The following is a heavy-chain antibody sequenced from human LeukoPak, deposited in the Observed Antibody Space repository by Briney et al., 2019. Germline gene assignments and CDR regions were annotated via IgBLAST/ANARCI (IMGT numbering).Heavy chain of an antibody. CDR3: AKDNQMIAGIAAAGVDY. Sequence: GGSLRPSCAASGFTFSSYAMSWVRQAPGKGLEWVSAISGSGGSTYYADSVKGRFTISRDNSKNTLYLQMNSLRAEDTAVYYCAKDNQMIAGIAAAGVDYWGQGTLVTVSS. CDR1: GFTFSSYA. V-gene: IGHV3-23*01. CDR2: ISGSGGST. D-gene: IGHD6-13*01. J-gene: IGHJ4*02.